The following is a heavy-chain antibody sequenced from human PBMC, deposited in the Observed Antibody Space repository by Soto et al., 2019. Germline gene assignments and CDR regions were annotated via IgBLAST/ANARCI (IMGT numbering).Heavy chain of an antibody. D-gene: IGHD2-15*01. CDR1: GYTFTSYY. J-gene: IGHJ6*03. Sequence: GASVKVSCKASGYTFTSYYMHWVRQAPGQGLERMGIINPSGGSTSYAQKFQGRVTMTRDTSTSTVYMELSSLRSEDTAVYYCASPALRGFCSGCSCLRSNWYYYMDVWGKGTTVTVSS. CDR2: INPSGGST. V-gene: IGHV1-46*03. CDR3: ASPALRGFCSGCSCLRSNWYYYMDV.